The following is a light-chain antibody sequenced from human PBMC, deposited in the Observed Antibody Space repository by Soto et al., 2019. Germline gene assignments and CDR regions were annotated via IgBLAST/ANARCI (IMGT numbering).Light chain of an antibody. CDR2: KAS. V-gene: IGKV1-5*03. J-gene: IGKJ1*01. CDR1: QTISSW. CDR3: QHYNSYSEA. Sequence: PSTLSGSVGDRVTITCRASQTISSWLAWYQQKPGKAPKLLIYKASTLKSGVPSRFSGSGSGTEFTLTISCLQPDDFATYYCQHYNSYSEAFGQGTKVDIK.